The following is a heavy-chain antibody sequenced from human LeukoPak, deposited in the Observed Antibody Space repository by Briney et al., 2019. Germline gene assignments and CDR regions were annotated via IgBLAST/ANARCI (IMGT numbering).Heavy chain of an antibody. CDR1: GYTFTGYY. D-gene: IGHD4-23*01. J-gene: IGHJ4*02. Sequence: ASVKVSCKASGYTFTGYYMHWVRQAPGQGLEWMGWINPNSGGTNYAQKFQGRVTMTRDTSTSTVYMELSSLRSEDTAVYYCARDAVSGKLDYWGQGTLVTVSS. CDR2: INPNSGGT. CDR3: ARDAVSGKLDY. V-gene: IGHV1-2*02.